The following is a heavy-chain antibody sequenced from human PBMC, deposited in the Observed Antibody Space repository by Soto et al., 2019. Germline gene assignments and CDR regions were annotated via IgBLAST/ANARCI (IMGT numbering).Heavy chain of an antibody. J-gene: IGHJ5*02. Sequence: SVKVSCKASEDTFRKYAISWLRQSPVQGLEWMGGIIPIFGTANYAQKFQGRVTMTRDTSTSTVYMELSSLRSEDTAVYYCANSYGGNSNWFDPWGQGTLVTVSS. CDR3: ANSYGGNSNWFDP. CDR2: IIPIFGTA. V-gene: IGHV1-69*05. CDR1: EDTFRKYA. D-gene: IGHD4-17*01.